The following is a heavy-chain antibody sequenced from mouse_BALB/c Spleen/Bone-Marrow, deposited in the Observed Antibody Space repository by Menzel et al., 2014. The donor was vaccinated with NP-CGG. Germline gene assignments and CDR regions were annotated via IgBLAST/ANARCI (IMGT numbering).Heavy chain of an antibody. D-gene: IGHD2-3*01. V-gene: IGHV1S81*02. Sequence: QVQLQQPGAELVKPGASVKLSCKASGYAFTSYWMHWVKQRPGQGLEWIGEINPSNGRTNYNEKFKSKATLTVDKSSSTAYMQHSSLTSEDSAVYYCARDGYYWGQGTLVTVSA. J-gene: IGHJ3*01. CDR3: ARDGYY. CDR2: INPSNGRT. CDR1: GYAFTSYW.